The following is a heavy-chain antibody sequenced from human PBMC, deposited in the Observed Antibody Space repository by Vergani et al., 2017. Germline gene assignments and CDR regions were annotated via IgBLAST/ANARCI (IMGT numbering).Heavy chain of an antibody. CDR3: ARDRSGYYDVDY. V-gene: IGHV4-31*03. Sequence: QVQLRESGPGLLKPSQTLSLTCTVSGDSIISGGHYWTWIRQYPGKGLEWIGYIYYSGTTYYNPSLKSRVSISVDTSENEFSLKLRSVTAADTAVYFCARDRSGYYDVDYWGQGTLVTVSS. CDR1: GDSIISGGHY. CDR2: IYYSGTT. D-gene: IGHD3-3*01. J-gene: IGHJ4*02.